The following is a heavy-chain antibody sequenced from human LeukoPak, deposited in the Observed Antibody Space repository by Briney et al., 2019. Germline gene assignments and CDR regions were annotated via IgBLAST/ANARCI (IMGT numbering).Heavy chain of an antibody. J-gene: IGHJ4*02. CDR2: IYYSGST. V-gene: IGHV4-39*07. Sequence: SETLSLTCTVSGGSISRSRDYWGWIRQPPGKGLEWIGSIYYSGSTYYNPSLKSRVTISGDTSKNRFSLKLSSVTAADTAVYYCARDLRPGDYWGQGTLVTVSS. CDR1: GGSISRSRDY. CDR3: ARDLRPGDY. D-gene: IGHD3-16*01.